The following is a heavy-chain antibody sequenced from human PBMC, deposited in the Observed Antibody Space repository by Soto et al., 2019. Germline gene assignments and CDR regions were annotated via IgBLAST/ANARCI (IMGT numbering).Heavy chain of an antibody. V-gene: IGHV3-30*02. CDR1: GITFSDYG. CDR3: AKVPRGSNFGYYNF. D-gene: IGHD5-18*01. Sequence: GGSLRLCCAASGITFSDYGMHWVRQAPGKGLEWVAGVWKDGSNRYYVDSVKGRFTISRDNSKNTLYLQMNSLRDEDTAVYYCAKVPRGSNFGYYNFWGQGTLVTVSS. J-gene: IGHJ4*02. CDR2: VWKDGSNR.